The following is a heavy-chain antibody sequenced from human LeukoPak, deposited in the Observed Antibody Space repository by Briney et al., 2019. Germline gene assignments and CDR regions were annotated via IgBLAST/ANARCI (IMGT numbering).Heavy chain of an antibody. CDR3: AELGITMIGGV. J-gene: IGHJ6*04. D-gene: IGHD3-10*02. CDR2: ISGSGGRT. V-gene: IGHV3-23*01. CDR1: GFTFSRYG. Sequence: GGSLRLSCAASGFTFSRYGMSWVRQAPGKELEWVSAISGSGGRTYYADSVKGRFTISRDNSKNTLYLQMNSLRAEDTAVYYCAELGITMIGGVWGKGTTVTISS.